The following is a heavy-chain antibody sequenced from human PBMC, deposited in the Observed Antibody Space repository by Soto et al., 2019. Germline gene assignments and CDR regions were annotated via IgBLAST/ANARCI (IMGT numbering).Heavy chain of an antibody. CDR1: GYTFTDYH. CDR2: INPNDGGT. Sequence: ASVKVSCKPSGYTFTDYHIHWVRQAPGQALEWMGWINPNDGGTTYSQRFQGRVTLTRDTSMSTAYMELSRLTSDDTAVYYCARDFSPAADNYNDAYNWIDPWGQGTPVTVSS. V-gene: IGHV1-2*02. D-gene: IGHD1-1*01. J-gene: IGHJ5*02. CDR3: ARDFSPAADNYNDAYNWIDP.